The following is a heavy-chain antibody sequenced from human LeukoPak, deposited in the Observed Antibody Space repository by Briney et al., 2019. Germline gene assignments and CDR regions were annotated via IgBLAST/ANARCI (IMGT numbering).Heavy chain of an antibody. CDR3: ASGIRDNWYDP. Sequence: GGSLRLSCAAFGFTVSSSYISWVRRAPGKGLEWVSVIQSGGSTYYADSVKGRFTISRDNSKNTLYLQMNSLRADDTAVYHAASGIRDNWYDPWGQGTLVTVSS. CDR1: GFTVSSSY. CDR2: IQSGGST. D-gene: IGHD2-21*01. V-gene: IGHV3-66*01. J-gene: IGHJ5*02.